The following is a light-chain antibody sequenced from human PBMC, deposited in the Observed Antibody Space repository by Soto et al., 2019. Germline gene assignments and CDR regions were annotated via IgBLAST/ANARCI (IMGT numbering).Light chain of an antibody. CDR2: KAS. CDR1: QSISTW. V-gene: IGKV1-5*03. Sequence: DIQMTQYPSTLSASVGDRVTITFRASQSISTWLAWYQQKPGKAPNLLIYKASTLQSGVPSRFSGSGSGTEFTLTISSLQPDDFATYYCQQYNSYSFGGGTKVDIK. CDR3: QQYNSYS. J-gene: IGKJ4*01.